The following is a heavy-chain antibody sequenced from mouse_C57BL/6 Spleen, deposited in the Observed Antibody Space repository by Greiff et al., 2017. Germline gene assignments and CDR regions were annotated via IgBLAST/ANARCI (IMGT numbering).Heavy chain of an antibody. J-gene: IGHJ3*01. Sequence: VQLQQPGAELVMPGASVKLSCKASGYTFTSYWMHWVKQRPGQGLEWIGEIDPSDSYTNYNQKFKGKSTLTVDKSSSTAYMQLSSLTSEDSAVYYCARSTEDSNYAWFAYWGQGTLVTVSA. D-gene: IGHD2-5*01. CDR1: GYTFTSYW. CDR3: ARSTEDSNYAWFAY. V-gene: IGHV1-69*01. CDR2: IDPSDSYT.